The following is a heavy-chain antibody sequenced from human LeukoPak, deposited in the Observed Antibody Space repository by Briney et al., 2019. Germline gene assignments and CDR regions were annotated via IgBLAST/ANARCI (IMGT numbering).Heavy chain of an antibody. CDR2: ISYDVSNK. J-gene: IGHJ6*04. V-gene: IGHV3-30-3*01. Sequence: GGSLRLSCAASGFTFSSYAMHWVRQAPGKGLEWVAVISYDVSNKYYAASAKGRFTISRDNSKNTLYLQMNSLRAEDTAVYYCAREFWYSSAKDGMDVWGKGPTVTVSS. D-gene: IGHD6-19*01. CDR3: AREFWYSSAKDGMDV. CDR1: GFTFSSYA.